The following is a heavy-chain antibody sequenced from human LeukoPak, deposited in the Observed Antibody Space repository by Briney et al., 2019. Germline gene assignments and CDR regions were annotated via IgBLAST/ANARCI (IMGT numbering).Heavy chain of an antibody. Sequence: GGSLRLSCVASGFTVSSNYMSWVRQAPGKGLEWVSVIYSGGSTYYADSVKGRFTISRDNSKNTLYLQMNSLRAEDTAVYYCARALSRDWFDPWGQGTLVTVSS. V-gene: IGHV3-66*02. CDR3: ARALSRDWFDP. CDR1: GFTVSSNY. D-gene: IGHD3-16*01. J-gene: IGHJ5*02. CDR2: IYSGGST.